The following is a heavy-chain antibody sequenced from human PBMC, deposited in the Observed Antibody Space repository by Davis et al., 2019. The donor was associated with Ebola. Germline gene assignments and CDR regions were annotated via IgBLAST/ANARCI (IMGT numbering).Heavy chain of an antibody. V-gene: IGHV4-34*01. Sequence: PGGSLRLSCAVYGGSFSGYDWSWIRQPPGKGLEWIGEINHSGSTNYNPSLKSRVTISVDTSKNQFSLKLSSVTAADTAVYYCARFNYSSSPYYYGMDVWGQGTPVTVSS. CDR1: GGSFSGYD. J-gene: IGHJ6*02. CDR2: INHSGST. D-gene: IGHD6-6*01. CDR3: ARFNYSSSPYYYGMDV.